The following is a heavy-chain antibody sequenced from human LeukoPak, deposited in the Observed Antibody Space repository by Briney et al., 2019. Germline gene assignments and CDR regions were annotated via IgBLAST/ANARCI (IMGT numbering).Heavy chain of an antibody. D-gene: IGHD1-7*01. Sequence: PSQTLSLTCAISGDSVSSNSAASNCIRQSPPRGLEWLGRTYYRSKCYNDYAVSVKSLITINPDTSKNQFSLQLNSVAPEDTAVYYCAVFWNYGQDYWGQGTLVTVSS. V-gene: IGHV6-1*01. CDR2: TYYRSKCYN. J-gene: IGHJ4*02. CDR3: AVFWNYGQDY. CDR1: GDSVSSNSAA.